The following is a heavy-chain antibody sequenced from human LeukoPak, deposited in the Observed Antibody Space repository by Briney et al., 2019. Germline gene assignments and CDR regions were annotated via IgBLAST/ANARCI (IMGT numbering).Heavy chain of an antibody. Sequence: SETLSLTCTVSGGSISSGGYYWSWIRQHPGKGLEWIGYIYYSGSTYYNPSLKSRVTISVDTSKNQFSLKLSSVTAADTAVYYCASAPRYYYDSSGYYEPLVDYWGQGTLVTVSS. D-gene: IGHD3-22*01. V-gene: IGHV4-31*03. CDR2: IYYSGST. J-gene: IGHJ4*02. CDR1: GGSISSGGYY. CDR3: ASAPRYYYDSSGYYEPLVDY.